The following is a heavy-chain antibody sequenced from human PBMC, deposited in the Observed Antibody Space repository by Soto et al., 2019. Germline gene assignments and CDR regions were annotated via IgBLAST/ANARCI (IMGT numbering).Heavy chain of an antibody. J-gene: IGHJ6*02. CDR2: MYPGNSET. CDR1: GYSFTNYW. Sequence: GESLKISCETSGYSFTNYWIGWVRQMPGKGLEWVGIMYPGNSETRYSPSFQGQVTISADKSISTAYLQWSSLTASDTAMYYCARSRRGAYSSGWYSPSGYYNYGIDVWGQGTKVTVSS. V-gene: IGHV5-51*01. D-gene: IGHD6-19*01. CDR3: ARSRRGAYSSGWYSPSGYYNYGIDV.